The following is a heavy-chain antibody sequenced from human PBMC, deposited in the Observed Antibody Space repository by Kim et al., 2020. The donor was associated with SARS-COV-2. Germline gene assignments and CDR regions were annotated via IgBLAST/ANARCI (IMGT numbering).Heavy chain of an antibody. CDR1: GFTFSSYA. V-gene: IGHV3-64D*06. CDR3: VKSPWELPFDY. Sequence: GGSLRLSCSASGFTFSSYAMHWVRQAPGKGLEYVSAISSNGGSTYYADSVKGRFTISRDNSKNTLYLQMISLRAEDTAVYYCVKSPWELPFDYWGQGTLVTVSS. D-gene: IGHD1-26*01. CDR2: ISSNGGST. J-gene: IGHJ4*02.